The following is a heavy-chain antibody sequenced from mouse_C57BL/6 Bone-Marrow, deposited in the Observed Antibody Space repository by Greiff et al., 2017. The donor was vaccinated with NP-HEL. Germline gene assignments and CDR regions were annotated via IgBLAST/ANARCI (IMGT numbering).Heavy chain of an antibody. D-gene: IGHD1-1*01. V-gene: IGHV2-2*01. J-gene: IGHJ4*01. CDR1: GFSLTSYG. CDR2: IWSGGST. Sequence: VQLVESGPGLVQPSQSLSITCTVSGFSLTSYGVHWVRQSPGKGLEWLGVIWSGGSTDYNAAFISRLSISKDNSKSQVFFKMNSLQADDTAIYYCAGNYYGSTRYAMDYWGQGTSVTVSS. CDR3: AGNYYGSTRYAMDY.